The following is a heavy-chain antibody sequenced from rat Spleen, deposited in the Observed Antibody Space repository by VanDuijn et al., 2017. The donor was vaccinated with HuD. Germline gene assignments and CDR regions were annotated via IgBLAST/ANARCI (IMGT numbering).Heavy chain of an antibody. CDR1: GYSITSNY. J-gene: IGHJ2*01. CDR2: ISYSGST. CDR3: ARDYPGISRSYYFDY. Sequence: EVQLQESGPGLVKPSQSLSLTCSVTGYSITSNYWGWIRKFPGNKMEWIGHISYSGSTSYNPSLKSRISITRDTSKNQFFLHLNSVTTEDTATYYCARDYPGISRSYYFDYWGQGVMVTVSS. D-gene: IGHD1-4*01. V-gene: IGHV3-1*01.